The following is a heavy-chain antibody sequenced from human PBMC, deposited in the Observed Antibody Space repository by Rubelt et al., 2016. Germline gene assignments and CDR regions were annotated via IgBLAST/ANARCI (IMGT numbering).Heavy chain of an antibody. CDR1: GGSIGNSY. D-gene: IGHD6-6*01. V-gene: IGHV4-59*12. CDR3: ARSSPLDP. Sequence: QVQLQESGPGLVKPSETLSLTCTVSGGSIGNSYWSWIRQPPGKGLEWIAFIHYTGTTNYNPSLKSRVTISVDTSKHQFSLKLSSVTAADTAVYYCARSSPLDPWGQGTLVTVSS. CDR2: IHYTGTT. J-gene: IGHJ5*02.